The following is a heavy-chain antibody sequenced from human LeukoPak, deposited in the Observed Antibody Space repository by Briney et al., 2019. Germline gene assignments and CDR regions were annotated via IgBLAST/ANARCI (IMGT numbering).Heavy chain of an antibody. CDR1: GGTFSSYA. D-gene: IGHD1-1*01. CDR2: IIPIFGTA. J-gene: IGHJ6*02. V-gene: IGHV1-69*13. CDR3: AREGYPPSYYYGMDV. Sequence: SVKVSCKASGGTFSSYAISWERQAPGLGLEWMGGIIPIFGTANYAQKFQGRVTITADESTSTAYMELSSLRSEDTAVYYCAREGYPPSYYYGMDVWGQGTTVTVSS.